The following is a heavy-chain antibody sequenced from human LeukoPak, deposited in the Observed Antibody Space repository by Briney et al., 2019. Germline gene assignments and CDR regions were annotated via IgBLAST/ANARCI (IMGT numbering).Heavy chain of an antibody. CDR3: ARDFDY. CDR2: IDSDGIST. CDR1: GFTFSSYW. V-gene: IGHV3-74*01. J-gene: IGHJ4*02. Sequence: GGSLRLSCAASGFTFSSYWMYWVRQVPGKGLVRVSRIDSDGISTKYADSVKGRFTISRDNAKSTLYLQMDSLRADDTAVYYCARDFDYWGQGTLVTVSS.